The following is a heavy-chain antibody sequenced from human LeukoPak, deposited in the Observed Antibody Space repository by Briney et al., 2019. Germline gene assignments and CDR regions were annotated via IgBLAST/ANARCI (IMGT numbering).Heavy chain of an antibody. CDR1: GFTFSDYY. J-gene: IGHJ6*02. V-gene: IGHV3-11*01. CDR3: TRFGGRSGWSVRHYYYYGMDV. Sequence: GGSLRLSCAASGFTFSDYYMSWIRQAPGKGLEWVSYISSSGSTIYYADSGKGRFTLPRNNAKNSQYLQMNSLRAEDTAVYYCTRFGGRSGWSVRHYYYYGMDVWGQGTTVTVSS. CDR2: ISSSGSTI. D-gene: IGHD6-19*01.